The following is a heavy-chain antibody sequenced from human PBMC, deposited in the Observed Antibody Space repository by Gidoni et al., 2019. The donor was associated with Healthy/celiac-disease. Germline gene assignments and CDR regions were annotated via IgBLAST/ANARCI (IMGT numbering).Heavy chain of an antibody. D-gene: IGHD6-13*01. J-gene: IGHJ3*02. V-gene: IGHV4-59*08. CDR3: AGAGYSSSWAPDAFDI. CDR1: GGSIRSYY. CDR2: IYYSGST. Sequence: QVQLQESGPGLVKPSETLSLTCTVSGGSIRSYYWSWIRQPPGKGLEWIGYIYYSGSTNYNPSLKSRVTISVDTSKNQFSLKLSSVTAADTAVYYCAGAGYSSSWAPDAFDIWGQGTMVTVSS.